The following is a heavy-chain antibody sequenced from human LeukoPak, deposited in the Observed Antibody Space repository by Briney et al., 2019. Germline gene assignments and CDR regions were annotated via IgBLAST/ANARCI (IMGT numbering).Heavy chain of an antibody. CDR2: IIPIFGTA. Sequence: SVKVSCKASGGTFSSYAISWVRQAPGQGLERMGGIIPIFGTANYAQKFQGRVTITADESTSTAYMELSSLRSEDTAVYYCARDSSRIRLVPDVWGQGTTVTVSS. J-gene: IGHJ6*02. CDR1: GGTFSSYA. D-gene: IGHD6-6*01. CDR3: ARDSSRIRLVPDV. V-gene: IGHV1-69*13.